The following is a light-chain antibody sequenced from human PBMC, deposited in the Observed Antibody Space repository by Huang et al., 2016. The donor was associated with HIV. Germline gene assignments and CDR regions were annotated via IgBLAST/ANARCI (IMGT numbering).Light chain of an antibody. CDR1: QRISSH. J-gene: IGKJ4*01. V-gene: IGKV1-39*01. CDR2: SST. Sequence: DILVTQPSSFLSAFVGDRVTTTCRTSQRISSHLSWYQQKIGNGPNLLIYSSTVLQSGVPSRFTGSGSGTDFTLTINSLQPEDFATYYCQQAYSAPVTFGGGTRVEIK. CDR3: QQAYSAPVT.